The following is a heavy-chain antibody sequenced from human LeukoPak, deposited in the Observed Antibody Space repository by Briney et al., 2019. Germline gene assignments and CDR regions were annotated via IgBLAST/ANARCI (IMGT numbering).Heavy chain of an antibody. V-gene: IGHV3-23*01. CDR3: AKDGAGQWLVPPGWFDP. Sequence: PGGSLRLSCAASGFFFTSYAMTWVRQTPGKGLEWVATISGSGRRTSYEDRVQGRFTISRDNSKETVYLQMDSMRDDDTAVYYCAKDGAGQWLVPPGWFDPWGQGTLVTVSS. J-gene: IGHJ5*02. CDR1: GFFFTSYA. D-gene: IGHD6-19*01. CDR2: ISGSGRRT.